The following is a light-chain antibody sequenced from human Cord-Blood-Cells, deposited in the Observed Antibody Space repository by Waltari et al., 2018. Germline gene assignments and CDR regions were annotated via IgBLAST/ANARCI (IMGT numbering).Light chain of an antibody. CDR1: SSDVGGYNY. Sequence: QSALTQPASVSGSPGQSITISCTGTSSDVGGYNYFAWYQQHPGKAPKLMIYDVSKRPSGVSHRFSGSKSGNTASLTISGLQAEDEADYYCSSYTSSSTFVFGTGTKVTVL. J-gene: IGLJ1*01. CDR3: SSYTSSSTFV. CDR2: DVS. V-gene: IGLV2-14*01.